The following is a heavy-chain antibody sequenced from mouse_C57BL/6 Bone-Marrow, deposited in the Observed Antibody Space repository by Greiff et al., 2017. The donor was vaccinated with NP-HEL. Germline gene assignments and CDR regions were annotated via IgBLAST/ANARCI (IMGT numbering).Heavy chain of an antibody. J-gene: IGHJ4*01. CDR3: TTGEVITTVVDYYAMDY. CDR2: IRLKSDNYAT. V-gene: IGHV6-3*01. D-gene: IGHD1-1*01. CDR1: GFTFSNYW. Sequence: DVKLQESGGGLVQPGGSMKLSCVASGFTFSNYWMNWVRQSPEKGLEWVAQIRLKSDNYATHYAVSVKGRFTISRDDSKSSVYLQMNNLRAEDTGIYYCTTGEVITTVVDYYAMDYWGQGTSVTVSS.